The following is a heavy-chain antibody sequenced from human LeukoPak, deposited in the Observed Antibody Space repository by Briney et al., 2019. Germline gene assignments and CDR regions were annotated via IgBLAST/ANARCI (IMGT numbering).Heavy chain of an antibody. Sequence: GGSLRLSCVASGFTFNNYWMDWVRQAPGKGLEWVAKVNEDGRQIYYADSVKGRFTISRDNAKNSVHLQMNNLRVEDTAVYYRAKDEVGGHFEYWGQGILVTVSS. J-gene: IGHJ4*02. CDR1: GFTFNNYW. CDR2: VNEDGRQI. V-gene: IGHV3-7*01. CDR3: AKDEVGGHFEY.